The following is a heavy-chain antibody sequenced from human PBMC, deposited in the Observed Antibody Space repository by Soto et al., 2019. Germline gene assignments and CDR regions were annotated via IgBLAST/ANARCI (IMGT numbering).Heavy chain of an antibody. J-gene: IGHJ4*02. CDR2: IYYSGTT. Sequence: DSLSITGTVSGGTINSTGYHWGWIHQPPGKVLEWIVSIYYSGTTFYNSSLKSRVTISVDTSKNQFSLKLTSVTAADTAVYYCAKHRYSNYPSFDHWGQGTLVSVSS. V-gene: IGHV4-39*01. CDR3: AKHRYSNYPSFDH. D-gene: IGHD4-4*01. CDR1: GGTINSTGYH.